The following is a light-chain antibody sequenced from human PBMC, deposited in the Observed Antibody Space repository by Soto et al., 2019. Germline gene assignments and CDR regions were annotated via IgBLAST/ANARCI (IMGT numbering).Light chain of an antibody. CDR2: GAS. Sequence: EIVLTQSPGTLSLSPGEGATLSCRASQSVSSSYLAWYQQKPGQAPRLLIYGASSRATGIPDRFSGSGSGTDFTLTISRLEPEDFAVYYCQQYGSDGAFGQGTKVDIK. CDR1: QSVSSSY. V-gene: IGKV3-20*01. CDR3: QQYGSDGA. J-gene: IGKJ1*01.